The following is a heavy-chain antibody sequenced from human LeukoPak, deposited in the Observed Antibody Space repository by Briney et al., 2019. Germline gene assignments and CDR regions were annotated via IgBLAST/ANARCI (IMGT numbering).Heavy chain of an antibody. CDR2: ISSSSATI. CDR3: AKEGEYYYDSSGYYYDY. D-gene: IGHD3-22*01. J-gene: IGHJ4*02. Sequence: PGGSPRLSCEGSGFSLSAYNMNWVRQAPGKGLESVSYISSSSATIFYADSVKGRFTISRDNAKNTLYLQMNSLRAEDTAVYYCAKEGEYYYDSSGYYYDYWGQGTLVTVSS. V-gene: IGHV3-48*01. CDR1: GFSLSAYN.